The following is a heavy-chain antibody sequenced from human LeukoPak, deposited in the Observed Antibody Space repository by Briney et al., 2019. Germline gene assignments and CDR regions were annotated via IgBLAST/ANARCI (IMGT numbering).Heavy chain of an antibody. V-gene: IGHV3-48*01. CDR1: GFTFSSYS. J-gene: IGHJ6*03. D-gene: IGHD6-19*01. Sequence: GGSLRLSCAASGFTFSSYSMHWVRQAPGKGLEWVAYINSSSSTIYYADSVKGRFTISRDNAKNSLYLQMNSLRAEDTAVYYCARPTCYSSGCHHYYYYYMDVWGKGTTVTVSS. CDR2: INSSSSTI. CDR3: ARPTCYSSGCHHYYYYYMDV.